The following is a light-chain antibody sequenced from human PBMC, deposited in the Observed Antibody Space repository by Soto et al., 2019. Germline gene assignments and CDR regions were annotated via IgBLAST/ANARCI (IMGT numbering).Light chain of an antibody. J-gene: IGLJ7*01. CDR3: AAWDDSLSGYAV. CDR2: RNN. CDR1: SSNIGSNY. Sequence: QSVLTQPPSASGTPGQRVTISCSGSSSNIGSNYVYWYLQLPGTAPKLLIYRNNQRPSGVPDRFSGSKSGTSASLAISGLRSEDEADYYCAAWDDSLSGYAVFGGGTQLTVL. V-gene: IGLV1-47*01.